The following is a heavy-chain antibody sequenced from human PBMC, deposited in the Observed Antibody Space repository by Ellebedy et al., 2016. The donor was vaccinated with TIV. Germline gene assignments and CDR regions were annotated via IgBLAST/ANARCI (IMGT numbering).Heavy chain of an antibody. CDR2: IWYDGSNK. D-gene: IGHD5-18*01. J-gene: IGHJ6*02. V-gene: IGHV3-33*08. Sequence: GESLKISXAASGFTFDDYGMHWVRQAPGKGLEWVAVIWYDGSNKYYADSVKGRFTISRDNSKNTLYLQMNSLRAEDTAVYYCAREVDTAMAYYYYYGMDVWGQGTTVTVSS. CDR3: AREVDTAMAYYYYYGMDV. CDR1: GFTFDDYG.